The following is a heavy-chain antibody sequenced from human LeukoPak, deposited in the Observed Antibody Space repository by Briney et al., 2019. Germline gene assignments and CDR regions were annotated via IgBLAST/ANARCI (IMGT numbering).Heavy chain of an antibody. CDR3: AKNWGATIYYAFDI. Sequence: PGGSLRHSCAASGFTFSSYAISWVRQAPGKGLEWVSAISGSGGYTYYADSVKGRFTISRDNSKNTLYLQMNSLRAEDTAVYYCAKNWGATIYYAFDIWGQGTMVTVSS. D-gene: IGHD5-12*01. CDR2: ISGSGGYT. CDR1: GFTFSSYA. V-gene: IGHV3-23*01. J-gene: IGHJ3*02.